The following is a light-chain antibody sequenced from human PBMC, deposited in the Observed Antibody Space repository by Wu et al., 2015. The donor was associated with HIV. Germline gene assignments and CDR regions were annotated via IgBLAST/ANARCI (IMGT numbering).Light chain of an antibody. V-gene: IGKV3-15*01. CDR3: QQYNNWPSLR. CDR1: QSVSSN. Sequence: EIVMTQSPATLSVSPGERATLSCRASQSVSSNLAWYQQKPGQAPRLLIYGASTRATGIPARFSGSGSGTEFTLTISSLQSEDFAVYYCQQYNNWPSLRVGQG. CDR2: GAS. J-gene: IGKJ2*01.